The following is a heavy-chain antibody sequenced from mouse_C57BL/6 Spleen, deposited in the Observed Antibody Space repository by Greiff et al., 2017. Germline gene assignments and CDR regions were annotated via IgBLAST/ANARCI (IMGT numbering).Heavy chain of an antibody. J-gene: IGHJ3*01. CDR2: IDPSDSYT. D-gene: IGHD1-1*01. Sequence: QVQLQQPGAELVMPGASVKLSCKASGYTFTSYWMHWVKQRPGQGLEWIGEIDPSDSYTNYNQKFKGKSTLTVDKSSSTAYMQLSNLTSEDSAVYYCARGITTVVPFAYWGQGTLVTVSA. CDR3: ARGITTVVPFAY. CDR1: GYTFTSYW. V-gene: IGHV1-69*01.